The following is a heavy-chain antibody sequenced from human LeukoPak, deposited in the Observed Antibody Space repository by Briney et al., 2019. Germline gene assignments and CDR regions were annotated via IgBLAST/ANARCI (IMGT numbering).Heavy chain of an antibody. D-gene: IGHD6-19*01. CDR2: VNNDGSNT. V-gene: IGHV3-74*01. CDR3: ARSSYPYYFDY. Sequence: SGGSLRLSCGASGFTFSSYWMHWVRQAPGKGLMWVSRVNNDGSNTTYADSVEGRFTISRDNARNTLYLQMNSLRAEDTAVYYCARSSYPYYFDYWGQGTLVTVSS. J-gene: IGHJ4*02. CDR1: GFTFSSYW.